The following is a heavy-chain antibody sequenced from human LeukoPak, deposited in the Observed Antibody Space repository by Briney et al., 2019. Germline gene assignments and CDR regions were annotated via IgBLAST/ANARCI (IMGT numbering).Heavy chain of an antibody. V-gene: IGHV3-48*03. CDR1: GFTFSNYE. J-gene: IGHJ4*02. D-gene: IGHD5-18*01. Sequence: GGSLRLSCAASGFTFSNYEMNWVRQAPGKGLEWVSYISSSGSTIYYADSVKGRLTISRDNAKNSLYLQMNSLRAEDTAVYYCAQIYTYGSSQFDYWGQGTLVTVSS. CDR3: AQIYTYGSSQFDY. CDR2: ISSSGSTI.